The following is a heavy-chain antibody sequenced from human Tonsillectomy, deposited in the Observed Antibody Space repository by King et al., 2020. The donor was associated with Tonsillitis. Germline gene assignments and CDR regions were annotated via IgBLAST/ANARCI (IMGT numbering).Heavy chain of an antibody. V-gene: IGHV4-59*01. Sequence: LQLQESGPGLVKPSETLSLTCTVSRGSISIYHWTWIRQPPGKGLEWIGYIHYSGRTNYSPSLKSRVTMSIDTSKNQFSLKLSSVTAADAAVYYCAREGDRGQSGSFPDAFDIWGQGTMVSVSS. CDR3: AREGDRGQSGSFPDAFDI. J-gene: IGHJ3*02. CDR2: IHYSGRT. CDR1: RGSISIYH. D-gene: IGHD1-26*01.